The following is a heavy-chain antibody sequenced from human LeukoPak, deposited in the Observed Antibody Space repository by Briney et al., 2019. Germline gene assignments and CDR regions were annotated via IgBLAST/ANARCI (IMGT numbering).Heavy chain of an antibody. Sequence: GGSLRLSCVASGFTFSSHHMNWVRQTPGEGLEPVATIKADGSEKYYVDSVNGRFTISRDNAKSSLYLQMNSLRAEDTGVYFCARMSSYCAYWGQGTLVTVSS. V-gene: IGHV3-7*01. CDR2: IKADGSEK. CDR1: GFTFSSHH. D-gene: IGHD2-2*01. J-gene: IGHJ4*02. CDR3: ARMSSYCAY.